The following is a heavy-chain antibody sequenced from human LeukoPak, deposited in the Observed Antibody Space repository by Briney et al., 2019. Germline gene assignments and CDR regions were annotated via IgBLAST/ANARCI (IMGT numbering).Heavy chain of an antibody. CDR2: INPSGGST. D-gene: IGHD5-12*01. V-gene: IGHV1-46*01. CDR3: ARGAPTTRIGAGRFDY. J-gene: IGHJ4*02. Sequence: SVKVSCKASGYTFTSYYMHWVRQAPGQGLEWMGIINPSGGSTSYAQNFQGRITVTRDTYTNTVYMDLSSLRSEDTATYYCARGAPTTRIGAGRFDYWGQGSLLTVAS. CDR1: GYTFTSYY.